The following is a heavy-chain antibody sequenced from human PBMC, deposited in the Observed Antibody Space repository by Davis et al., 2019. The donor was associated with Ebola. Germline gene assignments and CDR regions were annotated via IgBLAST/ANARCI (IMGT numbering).Heavy chain of an antibody. CDR2: INHSGST. V-gene: IGHV4-34*01. CDR1: GGSISSYY. CDR3: ARGISYCSGGSCYEGWFDP. J-gene: IGHJ5*02. Sequence: SETLSLTCTVSGGSISSYYWSWIRQPPGKGLEWIGEINHSGSTNYNPSLKSRVTISVDTSKNQFSLKLSSVTAADTAVYYCARGISYCSGGSCYEGWFDPWGQGTLVTVSS. D-gene: IGHD2-15*01.